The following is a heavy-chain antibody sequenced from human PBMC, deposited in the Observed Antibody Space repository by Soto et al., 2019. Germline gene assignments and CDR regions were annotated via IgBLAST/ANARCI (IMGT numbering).Heavy chain of an antibody. J-gene: IGHJ6*03. CDR1: GFTVSSNY. D-gene: IGHD3-10*01. CDR3: ARSITMVRGVMQHYYYYYMDV. CDR2: IYSGGST. V-gene: IGHV3-66*01. Sequence: GGSLRLSCAASGFTVSSNYMSWVRQAPGKGLEWVSVIYSGGSTYYADSVKGRFTISRDNSKNTLYLQMNSLRAEDTAVYYCARSITMVRGVMQHYYYYYMDVWGKGTTVTVSS.